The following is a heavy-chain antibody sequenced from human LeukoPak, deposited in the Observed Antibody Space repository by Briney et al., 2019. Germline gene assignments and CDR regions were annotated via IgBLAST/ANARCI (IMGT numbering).Heavy chain of an antibody. J-gene: IGHJ4*02. CDR2: INWNSDNI. V-gene: IGHV3-9*01. Sequence: PGRSLRLSCAASGFTFNDHAMYWVRQAPGKGLEWVSGINWNSDNIGYADSVKGRFTISRDDSENTLHLQMNSLRADDTAIYFCTSPAGHDSGWYYYWGQGTLVTVSS. CDR3: TSPAGHDSGWYYY. D-gene: IGHD6-19*01. CDR1: GFTFNDHA.